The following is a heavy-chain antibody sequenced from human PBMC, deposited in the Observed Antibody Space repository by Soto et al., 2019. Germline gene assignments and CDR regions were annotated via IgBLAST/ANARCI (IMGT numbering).Heavy chain of an antibody. J-gene: IGHJ6*03. CDR1: GFTVSSNY. Sequence: PGGSLRLSCAASGFTVSSNYMSWVRQAPGKGLEWVSVIYSGGSTYYADSVKGRFTISRDNSKNTLYLQMNSLRAEDTAVYYRARDLLTLNYYYYIDVWGKGTTVTVSS. V-gene: IGHV3-66*01. CDR3: ARDLLTLNYYYYIDV. CDR2: IYSGGST.